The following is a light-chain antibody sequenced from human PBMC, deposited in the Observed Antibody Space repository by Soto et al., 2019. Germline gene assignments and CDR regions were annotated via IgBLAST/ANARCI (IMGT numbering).Light chain of an antibody. Sequence: QSVLTQPASVSGSPGQSITISCTGTSSDVGGYNYVSWYLQHPGKAPKLMIYEVSHRPSGVSNRFSGSKSGNTASLTISGLRTDDEADYYCSSFSNKNTRMFGGGTKLTVL. CDR3: SSFSNKNTRM. CDR2: EVS. V-gene: IGLV2-14*01. J-gene: IGLJ3*02. CDR1: SSDVGGYNY.